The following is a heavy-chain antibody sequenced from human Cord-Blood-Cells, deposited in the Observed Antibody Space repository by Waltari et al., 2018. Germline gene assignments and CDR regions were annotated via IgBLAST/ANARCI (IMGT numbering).Heavy chain of an antibody. CDR2: IYYSGST. D-gene: IGHD7-27*01. CDR1: GGSISSYY. J-gene: IGHJ4*02. CDR3: ARGWGSDY. V-gene: IGHV4-59*01. Sequence: QVQLQESGPGLVKPSETLSLTCTVSGGSISSYYWSWIRQPPGKGLEWIGYIYYSGSTNYNPSLKSRVTISVDTSKNQFSLKLSSVTAADTVVYYCARGWGSDYWGQGTLVTVSS.